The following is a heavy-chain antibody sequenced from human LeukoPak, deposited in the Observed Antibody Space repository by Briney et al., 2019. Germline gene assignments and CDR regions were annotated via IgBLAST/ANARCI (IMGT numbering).Heavy chain of an antibody. CDR3: ARVETPVRETVTIFGVVIQGGAFDI. CDR2: IYTSGST. Sequence: SETLSLTCTVSGGSISSYYWSWIRQPAGKGLEWIGRIYTSGSTNYNPSLKSRVTMSVDTSKNQFSLKLSSVTAADTAVYYCARVETPVRETVTIFGVVIQGGAFDIWGQGTMVTVSS. D-gene: IGHD3-3*01. V-gene: IGHV4-4*07. J-gene: IGHJ3*02. CDR1: GGSISSYY.